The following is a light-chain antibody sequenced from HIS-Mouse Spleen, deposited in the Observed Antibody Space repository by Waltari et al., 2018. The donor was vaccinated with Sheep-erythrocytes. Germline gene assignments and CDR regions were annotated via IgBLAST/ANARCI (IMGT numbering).Light chain of an antibody. J-gene: IGLJ3*02. Sequence: QSALTQPASVSGSPGQSITISCNGTSSYVGSYTLVPWYHQHPGKAPKLMIYEGSKRPSGVSNRFSGSKSGNTASLTISGLQAEDEADYYCCSYAGSSTPWVFGGGTKLTVL. CDR3: CSYAGSSTPWV. CDR1: SSYVGSYTL. V-gene: IGLV2-23*01. CDR2: EGS.